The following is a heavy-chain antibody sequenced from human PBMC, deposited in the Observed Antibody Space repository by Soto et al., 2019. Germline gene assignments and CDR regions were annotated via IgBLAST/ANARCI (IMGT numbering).Heavy chain of an antibody. CDR2: IYYSGST. Sequence: HVQLQESGPGLVKPSQTLSLTCTVSGGSISSGDYYWSWIRQPPGKGLEWIGYIYYSGSTYYNPSLKSRVTIPVDTSKDQFYLKLSSVTAADTAVYYCARERPDGARLDPWGQGTLVTASS. CDR3: ARERPDGARLDP. V-gene: IGHV4-30-4*01. J-gene: IGHJ5*02. D-gene: IGHD6-6*01. CDR1: GGSISSGDYY.